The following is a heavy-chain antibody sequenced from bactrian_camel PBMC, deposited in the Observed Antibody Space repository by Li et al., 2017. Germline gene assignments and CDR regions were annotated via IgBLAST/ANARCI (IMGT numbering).Heavy chain of an antibody. D-gene: IGHD4*01. J-gene: IGHJ4*01. V-gene: IGHV3S59*01. CDR1: GSIYGDAC. CDR2: IELDGIT. Sequence: VQLVESGGESVQAGGSLRLSCGASGSIYGDACVGWLRQAPGKEREGVAAIELDGITDYADCVKGRFIISRDNAKNTLSLQMNSLQPEDTATYYCAAERLLVGFRTCGGTATVTLFTSRGQGTQVTVS. CDR3: AAERLLVGFRTCGGTATVTLFTS.